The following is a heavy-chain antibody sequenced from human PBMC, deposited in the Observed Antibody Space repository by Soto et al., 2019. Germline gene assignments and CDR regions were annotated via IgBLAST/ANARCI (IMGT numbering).Heavy chain of an antibody. Sequence: QITLKESGPTLVKPTQTLTLTCTFSGFSLSTSGVGVGWIRQPPGKALEWLALIYWDDDKRYSPSLKSRLTIPKNSPXTXTXXTMTNMDPVDTATYYCAHSLIGYYYDSSGSNWFDPWGQGTLVTVSS. CDR2: IYWDDDK. J-gene: IGHJ5*02. V-gene: IGHV2-5*02. CDR1: GFSLSTSGVG. CDR3: AHSLIGYYYDSSGSNWFDP. D-gene: IGHD3-22*01.